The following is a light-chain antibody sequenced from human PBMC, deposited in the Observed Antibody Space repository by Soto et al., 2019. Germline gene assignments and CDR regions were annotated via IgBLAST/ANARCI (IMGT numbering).Light chain of an antibody. Sequence: QSVLTQPPSASGTPGQRVTISCSGSSSDIGSNTVSWYQQLPGTAPKLLIDSDNQRPSGVPDRFSGSKSGTSASLAISGLQSEDEADYYCAAWDDRLIGDVFGTGTKLTVL. CDR2: SDN. J-gene: IGLJ1*01. CDR1: SSDIGSNT. V-gene: IGLV1-44*01. CDR3: AAWDDRLIGDV.